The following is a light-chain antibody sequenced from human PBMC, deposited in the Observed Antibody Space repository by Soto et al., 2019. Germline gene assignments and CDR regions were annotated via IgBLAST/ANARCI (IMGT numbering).Light chain of an antibody. CDR3: TPSTSDHGYF. J-gene: IGLJ6*01. CDR2: HVT. V-gene: IGLV2-14*03. CDR1: SSDFGGYSY. Sequence: QSVLTQPASVSGSPGQSITISCTGASSDFGGYSYVSWYQQYPGKVPKLLIYHVTYRPSGVSNRFSGSKSGNTASLTISGLQAEDEADYLCTPSTSDHGYFVGSGTKLTVL.